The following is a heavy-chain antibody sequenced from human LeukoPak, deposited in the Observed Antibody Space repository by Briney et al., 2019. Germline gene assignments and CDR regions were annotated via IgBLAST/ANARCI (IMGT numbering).Heavy chain of an antibody. CDR1: GGSISSYY. CDR2: IYYSGIT. Sequence: SETLSLTCTASGGSISSYYWSWLRQPPGKGLEWIGFIYYSGITDYNPSLKSRITISVDTSKNQFSLKLTSVTAADTAVYYCARVRALSYYDSSGDLYYFEYWGQGTLVTVSS. J-gene: IGHJ4*02. D-gene: IGHD3-22*01. CDR3: ARVRALSYYDSSGDLYYFEY. V-gene: IGHV4-59*01.